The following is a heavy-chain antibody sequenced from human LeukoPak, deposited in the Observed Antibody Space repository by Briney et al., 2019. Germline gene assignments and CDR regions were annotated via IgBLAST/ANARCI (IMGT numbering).Heavy chain of an antibody. CDR1: GGTFSSYA. CDR2: IIPIFGAA. CDR3: ASNLHYYYGMDV. D-gene: IGHD1-14*01. J-gene: IGHJ6*02. V-gene: IGHV1-69*13. Sequence: GASVKVSCKASGGTFSSYAISWVRQAPGQGLEWMGGIIPIFGAANYAQKFQGRVTITADESTSTAYMELSSLRSEDTAVYYCASNLHYYYGMDVWGQGTTVTVSS.